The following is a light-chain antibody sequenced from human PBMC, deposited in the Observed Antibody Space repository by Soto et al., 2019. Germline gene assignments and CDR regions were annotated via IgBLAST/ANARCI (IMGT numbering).Light chain of an antibody. J-gene: IGKJ2*01. CDR1: QSVSSY. CDR3: QQRSHRPPQYT. CDR2: DAS. V-gene: IGKV3-11*01. Sequence: EIVLTQSPATLSLSPGERATLSCRASQSVSSYLAWYQQKPGQAPRLLIYDASNRATGIPARFSGSGSGTDFPLTISSLEPEDFAVYYCQQRSHRPPQYTFGQGTKLEIK.